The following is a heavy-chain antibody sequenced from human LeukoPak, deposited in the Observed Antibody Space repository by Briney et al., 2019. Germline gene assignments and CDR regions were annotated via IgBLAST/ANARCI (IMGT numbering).Heavy chain of an antibody. CDR1: GYTFTSYG. D-gene: IGHD3-16*01. J-gene: IGHJ4*02. CDR3: ARAHLHYGNFDY. Sequence: ASVKVSCKASGYTFTSYGISWVRQAPGQGLEWMGWISAYNGNSNYAQKLQGRVTMTTDTSTSTAYMELRSLRSDDTAVYYCARAHLHYGNFDYWGQGTLVTVSS. V-gene: IGHV1-18*01. CDR2: ISAYNGNS.